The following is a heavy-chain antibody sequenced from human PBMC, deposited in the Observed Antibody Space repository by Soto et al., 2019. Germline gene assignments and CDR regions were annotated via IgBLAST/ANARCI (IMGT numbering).Heavy chain of an antibody. CDR2: INHSGST. D-gene: IGHD3-16*01. V-gene: IGHV4-34*01. J-gene: IGHJ4*02. Sequence: QVQLRQWGAGLLKPSETLSLTCAVYGGSIDHYYWTWIRQPPGKGLEWVGEINHSGSTIYNPSLKSRVAISLHPSKNQFSLRLNSVTAEDMAVYYCARRGGGNFPYYFDFWGQGTLVPVSS. CDR1: GGSIDHYY. CDR3: ARRGGGNFPYYFDF.